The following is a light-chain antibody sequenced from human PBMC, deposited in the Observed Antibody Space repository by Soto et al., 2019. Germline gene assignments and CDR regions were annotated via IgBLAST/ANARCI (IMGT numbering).Light chain of an antibody. CDR2: DAY. V-gene: IGKV1-33*01. CDR3: QQYSSMLS. CDR1: HDVSRN. J-gene: IGKJ4*01. Sequence: DIPTPQSPSSLSASVGDRVTIACRSSHDVSRNLNWLQQKRGEAPKLLIYDAYNLERGVPSRFSGSGSGTDFILTISSLQPEDVATYFCQQYSSMLSFGGGT.